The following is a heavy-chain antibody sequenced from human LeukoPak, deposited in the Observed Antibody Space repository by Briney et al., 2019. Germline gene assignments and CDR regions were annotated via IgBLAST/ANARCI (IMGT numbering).Heavy chain of an antibody. J-gene: IGHJ5*02. CDR2: IHTRGST. D-gene: IGHD2-2*01. V-gene: IGHV4-4*07. CDR3: ARGYSSRTTSYVRWLDP. CDR1: GGSFGNDY. Sequence: SETLSLTCTVSGGSFGNDYWSWIRQSAGKGLEWIGRIHTRGSTNYNPSLKGRVTMSVDTSKNQFSLRLSSVTAADTAVYYCARGYSSRTTSYVRWLDPWGQGTRVTVSS.